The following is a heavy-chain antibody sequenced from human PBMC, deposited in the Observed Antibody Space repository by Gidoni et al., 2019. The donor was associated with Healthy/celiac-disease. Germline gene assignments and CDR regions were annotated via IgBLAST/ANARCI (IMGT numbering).Heavy chain of an antibody. D-gene: IGHD1-7*01. CDR3: ASEQSITGTIDY. J-gene: IGHJ4*02. V-gene: IGHV3-21*01. CDR1: GFTFRSYS. CDR2: ISSSSSYI. Sequence: EVQLVESGGGLVKPGGSLRLSCAASGFTFRSYSMNWVRQAPGKGLEWVSSISSSSSYIYYADSVKGRFTISRDNAKNSLYLQMNSLRAEDTAVYYCASEQSITGTIDYWGQGTLVTVSS.